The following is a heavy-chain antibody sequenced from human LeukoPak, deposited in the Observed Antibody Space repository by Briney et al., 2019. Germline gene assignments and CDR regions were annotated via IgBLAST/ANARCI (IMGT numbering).Heavy chain of an antibody. CDR3: ARETYYYDSSGYYERSHAFDI. D-gene: IGHD3-22*01. CDR2: IYYSGST. CDR1: GGSISSYY. J-gene: IGHJ3*02. V-gene: IGHV4-59*01. Sequence: SETLSLTCTVSGGSISSYYWSWIRQPPGKGLEWIGCIYYSGSTNYNPSLKSRVTISVDTSKNQFSLKLSSVTAADTAVYYCARETYYYDSSGYYERSHAFDIWGQGTMVTVSS.